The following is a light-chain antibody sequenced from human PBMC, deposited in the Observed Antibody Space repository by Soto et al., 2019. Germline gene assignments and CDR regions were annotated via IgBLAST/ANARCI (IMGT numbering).Light chain of an antibody. CDR2: GAS. J-gene: IGKJ5*01. V-gene: IGKV3-20*01. CDR1: QSVSSY. Sequence: IGMTQSPATLSVSPGEGATLSCRASQSVSSYLAWYQQKPGQAPRLLIYGASSRATGIPDRFSGSGSGTDFTLTISRLEPEDFAVYYCQQYGSAPPITFGQGTRLEI. CDR3: QQYGSAPPIT.